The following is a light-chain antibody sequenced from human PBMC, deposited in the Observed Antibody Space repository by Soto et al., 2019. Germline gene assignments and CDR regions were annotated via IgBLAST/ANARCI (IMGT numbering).Light chain of an antibody. CDR1: QGIRSF. V-gene: IGKV1-27*01. CDR2: AAS. J-gene: IGKJ3*01. CDR3: QKYSSVPV. Sequence: DIQMTQSPTSLSASVGDRVTITCRASQGIRSFVAWYQQKPGKAPKLLIYAASTLQSGVPSRFSGSGSGTDFTLTITSLQPEDVATYSCQKYSSVPVFGPGTKVEIK.